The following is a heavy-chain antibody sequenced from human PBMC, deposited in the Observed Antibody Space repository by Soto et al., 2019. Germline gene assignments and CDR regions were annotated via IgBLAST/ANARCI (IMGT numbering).Heavy chain of an antibody. D-gene: IGHD3-3*01. J-gene: IGHJ6*04. CDR3: AKRITIFGVVIIRSRVMDV. Sequence: EVQLLESGGGLVQPGGYLRLSCAASGFTFSRYDMSWVRQAPGKGLEWVSAISGRGGSTYYADSVKGRFTISRNNSKNTLYLQMNSLRAEDTAVYYCAKRITIFGVVIIRSRVMDVWGKGTTVTVSS. CDR2: ISGRGGST. CDR1: GFTFSRYD. V-gene: IGHV3-23*01.